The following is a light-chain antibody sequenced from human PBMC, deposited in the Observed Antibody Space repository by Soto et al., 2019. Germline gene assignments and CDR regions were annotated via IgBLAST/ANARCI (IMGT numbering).Light chain of an antibody. Sequence: EIVMTQSPATLSVSPGERATLSCMASQSVSSNLAWYQQKPGQAPRLLIYGASTRATGIPARFSGSGSGTDFTLTISSLEPEDFAVYYCQQRINWPLTFGGGTKVDIK. CDR2: GAS. J-gene: IGKJ4*01. CDR3: QQRINWPLT. CDR1: QSVSSN. V-gene: IGKV3-15*01.